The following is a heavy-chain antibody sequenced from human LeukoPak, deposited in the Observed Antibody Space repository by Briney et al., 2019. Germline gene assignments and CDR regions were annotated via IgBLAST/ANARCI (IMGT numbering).Heavy chain of an antibody. V-gene: IGHV3-30-3*01. CDR2: ISYDGSNK. D-gene: IGHD1-7*01. J-gene: IGHJ4*02. CDR3: ARDAGSMYNWNYGGHLFDY. CDR1: GFTFSSYA. Sequence: GGSLRLSCAASGFTFSSYAMHWVRQAPGKGLEWVAVISYDGSNKYYADSVKGRFTISRDNSKNTLYLQMNSLRAEDTAVYYCARDAGSMYNWNYGGHLFDYWGQGTLVTVSS.